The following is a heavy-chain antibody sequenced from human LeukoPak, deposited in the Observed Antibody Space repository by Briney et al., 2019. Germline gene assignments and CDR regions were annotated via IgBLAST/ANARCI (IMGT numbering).Heavy chain of an antibody. D-gene: IGHD3-9*01. J-gene: IGHJ5*02. Sequence: SETLSLTCAVYGGSFSGYYWSWIRQPPGKGLEWIGYIYYSGSTYYNPSLKSRATISVDTSKNQFSLKLSSVTAADTAVYYCARGILDWSTTPPEFNWFDPWGQGPWSPSPQ. CDR1: GGSFSGYY. V-gene: IGHV4-34*09. CDR3: ARGILDWSTTPPEFNWFDP. CDR2: IYYSGST.